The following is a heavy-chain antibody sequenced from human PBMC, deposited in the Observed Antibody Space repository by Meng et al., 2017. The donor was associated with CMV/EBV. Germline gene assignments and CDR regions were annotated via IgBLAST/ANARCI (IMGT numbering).Heavy chain of an antibody. D-gene: IGHD2-21*01. V-gene: IGHV3-21*01. J-gene: IGHJ4*02. CDR2: ISSSSSYI. Sequence: SCAASGFTFSSYSMNWVRQAPGKGLEWVSSISSSSSYIYYADSVKGRFTISRDNAKNSLYLQMNSLRAEDTAVYYCARDGAGRLPLFADYWGQGTLVTVSS. CDR3: ARDGAGRLPLFADY. CDR1: GFTFSSYS.